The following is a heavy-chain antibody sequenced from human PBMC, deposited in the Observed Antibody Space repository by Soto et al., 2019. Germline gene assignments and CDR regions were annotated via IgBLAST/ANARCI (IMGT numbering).Heavy chain of an antibody. Sequence: GGSLRLSCAASGSTFSSYAMHWVRQAPGKGLEWVAVISYDGSNKYYADSVKGRFTISRDNSKNTLYLQMNSLRAEDTAVYYCAREGTIFGVVTSWFDPWGQGTLVTVSS. J-gene: IGHJ5*02. CDR2: ISYDGSNK. CDR3: AREGTIFGVVTSWFDP. CDR1: GSTFSSYA. V-gene: IGHV3-30-3*01. D-gene: IGHD3-3*01.